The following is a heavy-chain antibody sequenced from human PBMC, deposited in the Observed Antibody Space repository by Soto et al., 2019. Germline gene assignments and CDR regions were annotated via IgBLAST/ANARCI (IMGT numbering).Heavy chain of an antibody. CDR2: IKSKTAGGTT. CDR1: GFTFTNAW. CDR3: ATDGGA. V-gene: IGHV3-15*07. J-gene: IGHJ5*02. D-gene: IGHD3-10*01. Sequence: EVQLVESGGGLVKPGGSLTLSCAASGFTFTNAWMNGVRQAPGTGLEWVGRIKSKTAGGTTDYTAPVKGRFTISRDDSKNTLFLQMNSLKAEDTAVYYCATDGGAWGQGTLVTVSS.